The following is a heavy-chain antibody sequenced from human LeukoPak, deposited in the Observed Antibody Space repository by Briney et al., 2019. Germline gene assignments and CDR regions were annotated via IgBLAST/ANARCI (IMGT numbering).Heavy chain of an antibody. J-gene: IGHJ4*02. CDR3: ARGLTVKGGYFDY. CDR2: ISGSGGST. V-gene: IGHV3-23*01. Sequence: PGGSLRLSCAASGFTFSSYGMSWVRQAPGKGLEWVSAISGSGGSTYYADSVKGRFTISRDNAKNSLYLQMNSLRAEDTAVYYCARGLTVKGGYFDYWGQGTLVTVSS. CDR1: GFTFSSYG. D-gene: IGHD4-11*01.